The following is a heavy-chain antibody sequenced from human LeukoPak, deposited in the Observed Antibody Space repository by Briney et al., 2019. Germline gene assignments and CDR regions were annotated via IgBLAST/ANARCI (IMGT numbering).Heavy chain of an antibody. CDR2: IYTSGST. CDR1: GGSISRYH. Sequence: PSETLSLTCTVSGGSISRYHWSWIRQPAGKGLEWIGRIYTSGSTNYNPSLKSRVTMSVDTSKNQFSLKLSSVTAADTAVYYCAKSNAWDWFDPWGQGTLVTVSS. CDR3: AKSNAWDWFDP. V-gene: IGHV4-4*07. J-gene: IGHJ5*02. D-gene: IGHD4-11*01.